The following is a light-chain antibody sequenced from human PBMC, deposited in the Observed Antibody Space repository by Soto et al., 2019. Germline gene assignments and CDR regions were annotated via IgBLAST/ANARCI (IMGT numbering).Light chain of an antibody. J-gene: IGKJ2*01. Sequence: EIVLTQSPALSLSPGERATLSCRASQSVSSYLAWYQQKPGQAPRLLIYDASNRATGIPARFSGSGSGTDFTLTISSLEPEDFAVYYCQLRSNWPPYTFGQGTKLEIK. V-gene: IGKV3-11*01. CDR1: QSVSSY. CDR2: DAS. CDR3: QLRSNWPPYT.